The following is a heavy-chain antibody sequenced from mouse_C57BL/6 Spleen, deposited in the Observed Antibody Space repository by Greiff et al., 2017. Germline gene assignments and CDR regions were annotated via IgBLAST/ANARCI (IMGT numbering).Heavy chain of an antibody. CDR1: GYTFTSYW. Sequence: VQLQQPGAELVRPGSSVKLSCKASGYTFTSYWMDWVKQRPGQGLEWIGNIYPSDSETHYNQKFKDKATLTVDKSSSTAYMQLSSLTSEGSAVYYCARMDGYYRAWFAYWGQGNLVTGSA. V-gene: IGHV1-61*01. D-gene: IGHD2-3*01. J-gene: IGHJ3*01. CDR3: ARMDGYYRAWFAY. CDR2: IYPSDSET.